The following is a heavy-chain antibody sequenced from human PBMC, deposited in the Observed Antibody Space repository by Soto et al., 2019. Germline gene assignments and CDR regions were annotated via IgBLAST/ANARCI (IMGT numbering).Heavy chain of an antibody. D-gene: IGHD3-22*01. CDR1: GGSISSYY. CDR3: ARSNYYDSSGYFDY. V-gene: IGHV4-59*01. CDR2: IYYSGST. Sequence: SETLSLTCTVSGGSISSYYWSWIRQPPGKGLEWIGYIYYSGSTNYNPSLKSRVTISVDTSKNQFSLKLSSVTAADTAVYYCARSNYYDSSGYFDYWGQGTLVTVSS. J-gene: IGHJ4*02.